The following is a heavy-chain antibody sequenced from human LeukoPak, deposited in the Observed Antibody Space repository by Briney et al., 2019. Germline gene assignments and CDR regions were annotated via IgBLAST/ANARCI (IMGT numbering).Heavy chain of an antibody. D-gene: IGHD6-13*01. CDR3: ARVHSSSWQPKYYFDY. Sequence: SETLSLTYTVSGGSISSYYWSWIRQPPGKGLEWIGYIYYSGSTNYNPSLKSRVTISVDTSKNQFSLKLSSVTAADTAVYYCARVHSSSWQPKYYFDYWGQGTLVTVSS. V-gene: IGHV4-59*01. CDR2: IYYSGST. J-gene: IGHJ4*02. CDR1: GGSISSYY.